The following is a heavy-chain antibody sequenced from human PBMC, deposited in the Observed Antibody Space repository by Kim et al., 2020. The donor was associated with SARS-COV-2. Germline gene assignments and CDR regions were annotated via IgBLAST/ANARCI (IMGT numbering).Heavy chain of an antibody. V-gene: IGHV1-69*13. Sequence: SVKVSCKASGGTFSSYAISWVRQAPGQGLEWMGGIIPIFGTANYAQKFQGRVTITADESTSTAYMELSSLRSEDTAVYYCAREGGYYDSSGPLTDAFDIWGQGTMVTVSS. CDR2: IIPIFGTA. CDR3: AREGGYYDSSGPLTDAFDI. D-gene: IGHD3-22*01. J-gene: IGHJ3*02. CDR1: GGTFSSYA.